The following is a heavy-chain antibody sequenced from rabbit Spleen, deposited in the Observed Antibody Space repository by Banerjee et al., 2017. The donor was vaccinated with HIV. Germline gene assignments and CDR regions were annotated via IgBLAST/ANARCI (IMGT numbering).Heavy chain of an antibody. CDR1: VFSFTRYY. J-gene: IGHJ6*01. CDR2: IYTGSGSNT. Sequence: PLVESGGDLVQPGASLPLTCTASVFSFTRYYICLVRQAPGKGLEWIACIYTGSGSNTYYASWAKGRITFSKTSSTTVTLQMTSMTAADTATYFCARDLDGVIGWNFGWWGPGTLVTVS. CDR3: ARDLDGVIGWNFGW. V-gene: IGHV1S40*01. D-gene: IGHD4-1*01.